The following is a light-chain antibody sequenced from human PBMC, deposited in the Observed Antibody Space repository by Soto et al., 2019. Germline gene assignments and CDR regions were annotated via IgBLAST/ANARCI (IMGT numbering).Light chain of an antibody. Sequence: QSALTQPASVSGSPGQSITISCTGTSSDVGGYNYVSWYQQHPDKAPKLMIYDVSNRPSGVSNRFSGSKSGNTASLTISGVQAEDEADYYCSSYTSSSTLGVFGGGTKLTVL. CDR3: SSYTSSSTLGV. CDR2: DVS. J-gene: IGLJ2*01. V-gene: IGLV2-14*01. CDR1: SSDVGGYNY.